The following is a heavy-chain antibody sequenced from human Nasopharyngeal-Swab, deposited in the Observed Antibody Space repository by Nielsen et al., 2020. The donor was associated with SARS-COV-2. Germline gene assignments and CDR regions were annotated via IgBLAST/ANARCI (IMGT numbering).Heavy chain of an antibody. D-gene: IGHD3-3*01. CDR2: ISAYNGNT. CDR3: AREGLYYDFWSGFDY. J-gene: IGHJ4*02. V-gene: IGHV1-18*01. Sequence: WVRQAPGQRLEWMGWISAYNGNTSYAQKLQGRVTMTTDTSTSTAYMELRSLRSDGTAVYYCAREGLYYDFWSGFDYWGQGTLVTVSS.